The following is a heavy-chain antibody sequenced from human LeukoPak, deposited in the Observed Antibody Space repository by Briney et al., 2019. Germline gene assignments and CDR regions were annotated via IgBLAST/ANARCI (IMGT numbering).Heavy chain of an antibody. Sequence: GASVKVSCKASGYTFTSYYMHWVRQAPGQGLEWMGIINPSGGSTSYAQKFQGRVTMTRDTSTSTVYMELSSPRSEDTAVYYCARGEDRDPLPHIAVAGRDFDYWGQGTLVTVSS. V-gene: IGHV1-46*01. CDR3: ARGEDRDPLPHIAVAGRDFDY. CDR1: GYTFTSYY. J-gene: IGHJ4*02. D-gene: IGHD6-19*01. CDR2: INPSGGST.